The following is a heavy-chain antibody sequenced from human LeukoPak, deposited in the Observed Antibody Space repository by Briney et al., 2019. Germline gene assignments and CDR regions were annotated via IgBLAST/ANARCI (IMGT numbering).Heavy chain of an antibody. V-gene: IGHV3-30*02. Sequence: GGSLRLSCAASGFSFSRSGMHWVRQAPGKGLEWVTFIHSDGSNEYYADSVKGRFTISRDNSKNTLYLQMNSLRAEDTAVYSCARDHSGTQDYWGQGTLVTVSS. D-gene: IGHD1-1*01. CDR1: GFSFSRSG. CDR2: IHSDGSNE. J-gene: IGHJ4*02. CDR3: ARDHSGTQDY.